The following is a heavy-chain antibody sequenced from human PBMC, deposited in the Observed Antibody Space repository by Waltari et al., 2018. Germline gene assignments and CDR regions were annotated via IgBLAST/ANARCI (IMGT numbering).Heavy chain of an antibody. V-gene: IGHV4-39*01. CDR2: VYNSGTA. J-gene: IGHJ2*01. D-gene: IGHD2-8*01. Sequence: QLQLHESGPGLVKPSQTLSLTCSVSGGSITSGSHYWAWTRQPPGKGLEWIGSVYNSGTASYNPSLQSRVAISVDTSKNQFSLNLNSVTAADTAVYYCARLIDCSNGACGYWYFDVWGRGTLGSVS. CDR3: ARLIDCSNGACGYWYFDV. CDR1: GGSITSGSHY.